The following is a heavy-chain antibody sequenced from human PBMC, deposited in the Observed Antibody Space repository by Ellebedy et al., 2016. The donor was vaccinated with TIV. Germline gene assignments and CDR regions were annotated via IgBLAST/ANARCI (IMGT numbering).Heavy chain of an antibody. J-gene: IGHJ6*03. CDR1: GFSFSSYW. CDR2: INGDGSST. D-gene: IGHD2-15*01. V-gene: IGHV3-74*01. Sequence: GESLKISCAASGFSFSSYWMHWVRQTPGKGLVWLSRINGDGSSTRYADSVKGGVTISRDNVKNTLYLQMNALSAEETAVYYCARVGCSDASCYYYDYYYMDVWGKGTAVTVSS. CDR3: ARVGCSDASCYYYDYYYMDV.